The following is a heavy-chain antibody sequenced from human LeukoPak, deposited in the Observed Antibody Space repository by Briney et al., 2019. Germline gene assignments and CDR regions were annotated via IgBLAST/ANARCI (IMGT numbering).Heavy chain of an antibody. CDR3: VSTVTAAR. Sequence: GGSLRLSCAASGFTFSGSAMHWVRQASGKGLEWVGRIRSKANSYATAYAASVKGRFTISRGDSKNTAYLQMNSLKTEDTAVYYCVSTVTAARWGRGTLVTVSS. D-gene: IGHD4-17*01. J-gene: IGHJ4*02. CDR2: IRSKANSYAT. CDR1: GFTFSGSA. V-gene: IGHV3-73*01.